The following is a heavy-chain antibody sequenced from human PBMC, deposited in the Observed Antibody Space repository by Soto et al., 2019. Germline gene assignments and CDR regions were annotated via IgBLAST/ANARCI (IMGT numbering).Heavy chain of an antibody. CDR3: VKNSGWFNT. V-gene: IGHV3-23*01. CDR1: GFSFSSTD. J-gene: IGHJ5*02. D-gene: IGHD3-10*01. Sequence: EFQVLESGGGWVQPGGSLRLSCAASGFSFSSTDMSWVRQAHGKGLEWVSTILDTGTTVFYADSVKGRFTVSRDNSHNTLSVQMNNLRADDTAVYYCVKNSGWFNTWGQGTLVAVSS. CDR2: ILDTGTTV.